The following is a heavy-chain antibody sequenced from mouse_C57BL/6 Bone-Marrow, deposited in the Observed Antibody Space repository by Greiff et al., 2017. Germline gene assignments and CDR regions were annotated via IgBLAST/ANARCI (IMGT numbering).Heavy chain of an antibody. Sequence: VQLQQPGAELVKPGASVKLSCKASGYTFTSYWMHWVKQRPGQGLEWIGMIHPNSGSTNYNAKFKSKATLTVDKSSSTAYMQLSSLTSEDSAVYYCARSASTVVATDWYFDVWGTGTTVTVSS. J-gene: IGHJ1*03. CDR1: GYTFTSYW. CDR2: IHPNSGST. CDR3: ARSASTVVATDWYFDV. D-gene: IGHD1-1*01. V-gene: IGHV1-64*01.